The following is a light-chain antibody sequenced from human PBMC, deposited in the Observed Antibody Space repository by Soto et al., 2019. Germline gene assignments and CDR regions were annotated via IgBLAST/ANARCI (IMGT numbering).Light chain of an antibody. CDR3: CSYAGSSTLNWV. V-gene: IGLV2-23*01. CDR2: EGS. J-gene: IGLJ3*02. Sequence: QSALTQPASVSGSLGQSITISCTGTSSDVGSYNLVSWYQQHPGKAPKLMIYEGSKRPSGVSNRFSGSKSGNTASLTISGLQAEDEADYYCCSYAGSSTLNWVFGGGTKVTVL. CDR1: SSDVGSYNL.